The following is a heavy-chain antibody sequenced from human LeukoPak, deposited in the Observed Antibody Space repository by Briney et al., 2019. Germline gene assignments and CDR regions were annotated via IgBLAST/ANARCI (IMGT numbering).Heavy chain of an antibody. CDR1: GDAISTYY. D-gene: IGHD3-10*01. CDR3: ARDKAHSYGYYFDP. J-gene: IGHJ4*02. CDR2: IASGTT. V-gene: IGHV4-4*08. Sequence: SETLSLTCTVSGDAISTYYWNWIRQTPGKGVEWVGHIASGTTDYNPSLKSRAIISVDTSKNQISLRLTSVTAADTAVYYCARDKAHSYGYYFDPWGPGTQVLVSP.